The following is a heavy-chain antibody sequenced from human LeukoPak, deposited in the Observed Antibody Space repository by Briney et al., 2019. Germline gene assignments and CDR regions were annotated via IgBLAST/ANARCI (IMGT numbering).Heavy chain of an antibody. CDR1: GFTFSGKW. J-gene: IGHJ5*01. CDR2: IKGDGSST. V-gene: IGHV3-74*03. CDR3: TRSDWLDS. Sequence: GGSLRLSWAASGFTFSGKWMHWVRQAPGKGLVWVSRIKGDGSSTTYADSVKGRFTISRDNAKNTLHLQMDSLRAEDTAVYYCTRSDWLDSWGQGTLVIVSS.